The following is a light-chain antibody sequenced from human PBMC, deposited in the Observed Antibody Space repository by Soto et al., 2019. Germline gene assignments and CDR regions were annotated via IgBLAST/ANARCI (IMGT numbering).Light chain of an antibody. CDR3: QQYNSYWGT. J-gene: IGKJ1*01. Sequence: DIQMTQSPSTLSASVGDRVTITCRASQTISTWLAWHQQKPGKAPKLLIYQASNLENGVPSRFSGSGSGTEFTLTISSLQPDDFATYYCQQYNSYWGTFGQGTKVDIK. CDR2: QAS. V-gene: IGKV1-5*03. CDR1: QTISTW.